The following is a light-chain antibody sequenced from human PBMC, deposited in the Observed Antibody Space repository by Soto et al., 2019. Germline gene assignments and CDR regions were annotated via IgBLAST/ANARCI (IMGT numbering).Light chain of an antibody. CDR3: QHYGASIWT. J-gene: IGKJ1*01. V-gene: IGKV3-20*01. CDR1: QSIGRN. CDR2: GVS. Sequence: EMVLTQSPGTLSLSPGEGVTLSCRASQSIGRNLHWYQHKPGQSPRLLISGVSTRVAGIPDRFTGSGAGTDFTLTISRLEADDFAVYYCQHYGASIWTFGQGTKVEIK.